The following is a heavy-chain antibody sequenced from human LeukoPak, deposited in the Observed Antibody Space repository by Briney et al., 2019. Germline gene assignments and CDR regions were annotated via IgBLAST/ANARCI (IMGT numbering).Heavy chain of an antibody. CDR2: IYYSGST. CDR1: GGSISSYY. Sequence: PSETLSLTWTVSGGSISSYYWSWIRQPPGKLLVLIGFIYYSGSTNYNPSLKSRVTISVDTSKNQFSLKLSSVTAADTAVYYCASLDYYDSSGYYSRAFDIWGQGTMVTVSS. V-gene: IGHV4-59*01. CDR3: ASLDYYDSSGYYSRAFDI. J-gene: IGHJ3*02. D-gene: IGHD3-22*01.